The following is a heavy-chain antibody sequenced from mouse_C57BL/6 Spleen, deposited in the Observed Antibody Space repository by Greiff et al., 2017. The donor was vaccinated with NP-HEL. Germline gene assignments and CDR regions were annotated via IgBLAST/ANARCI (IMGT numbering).Heavy chain of an antibody. CDR1: GYTFTDYY. J-gene: IGHJ4*01. CDR3: ARLRHAMDY. D-gene: IGHD2-12*01. V-gene: IGHV1-19*01. Sequence: VQLQQSGPVLVKPGASVKLSCKASGYTFTDYYMNWVKQSHGKSLEWIGVINPYNGGTSYNQKFKGKATLTVDKSSSTAYMELNSLTSEDSAVYYCARLRHAMDYWGQGTSVTVSS. CDR2: INPYNGGT.